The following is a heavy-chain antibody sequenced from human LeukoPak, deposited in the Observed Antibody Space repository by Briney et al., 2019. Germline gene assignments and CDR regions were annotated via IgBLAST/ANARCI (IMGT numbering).Heavy chain of an antibody. V-gene: IGHV3-9*01. CDR1: GFTFDNYA. J-gene: IGHJ4*02. Sequence: GGSLRLSCSASGFTFDNYAMHWVRLAPGKGLEWVSGISWNGGSIGYADSVKGRFTISRDNANNSLYLQMNSLRVEDTALYYCARGSYYDTSGHYAFWGQGTLVTVSS. CDR3: ARGSYYDTSGHYAF. D-gene: IGHD3-22*01. CDR2: ISWNGGSI.